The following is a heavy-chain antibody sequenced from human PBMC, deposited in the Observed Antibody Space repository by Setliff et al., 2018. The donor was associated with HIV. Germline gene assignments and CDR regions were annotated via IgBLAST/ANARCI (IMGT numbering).Heavy chain of an antibody. CDR3: ARGLGRGSSEYYYYYYYMDV. Sequence: PSETLSLTCAVSGDSVSSYYWTWIRQPPGKGLEWIGYFYYSGGTRYNPSLESRVTISVDMSKNQFSLKLSSVTAADTAVYYCARGLGRGSSEYYYYYYYMDVWGEGTTVTAP. D-gene: IGHD2-2*01. CDR1: GDSVSSYY. J-gene: IGHJ6*03. CDR2: FYYSGGT. V-gene: IGHV4-59*02.